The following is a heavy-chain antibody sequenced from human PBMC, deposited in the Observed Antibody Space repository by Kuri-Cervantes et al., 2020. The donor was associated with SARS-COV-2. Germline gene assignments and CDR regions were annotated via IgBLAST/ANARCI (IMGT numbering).Heavy chain of an antibody. D-gene: IGHD7-27*01. CDR2: IYYSGST. Sequence: SETLSLTCTVSGGSISSHYWSWIRQPPGKGLEWIGYIYYSGSTNYNPSLKSRVTISVDTSKNQFSLKLSPVTAADTAVYYCARTGDLAFDYWGQGTLVTVSS. V-gene: IGHV4-59*11. CDR1: GGSISSHY. J-gene: IGHJ4*02. CDR3: ARTGDLAFDY.